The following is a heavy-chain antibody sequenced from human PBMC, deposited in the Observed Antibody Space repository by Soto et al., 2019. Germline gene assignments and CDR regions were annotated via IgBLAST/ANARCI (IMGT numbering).Heavy chain of an antibody. Sequence: ASVKVSCKASGYTFTSYYMHWVRQAPGQGLEWMGIINPSGGSTSYAQKFQGRVTMTRDTSTSTVYMELSSLRSEDTAVYYCARDGEPHYYDRSGYAGYRAQGTLVTGSS. V-gene: IGHV1-46*01. CDR1: GYTFTSYY. CDR3: ARDGEPHYYDRSGYAGY. J-gene: IGHJ4*02. D-gene: IGHD3-22*01. CDR2: INPSGGST.